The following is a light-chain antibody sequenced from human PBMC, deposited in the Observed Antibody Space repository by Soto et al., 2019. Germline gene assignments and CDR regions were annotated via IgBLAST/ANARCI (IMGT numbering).Light chain of an antibody. CDR3: QQYNSQYT. J-gene: IGKJ2*01. Sequence: DIQMTXXXXTLSASVGDRVTITCRASQSISSWSAWYQQKPGKAPKLLIYKASSLESGVPSRFSGSGSGTEFPLTISSLQPDDFATYYCQQYNSQYTFGQGTKLEIK. V-gene: IGKV1-5*03. CDR2: KAS. CDR1: QSISSW.